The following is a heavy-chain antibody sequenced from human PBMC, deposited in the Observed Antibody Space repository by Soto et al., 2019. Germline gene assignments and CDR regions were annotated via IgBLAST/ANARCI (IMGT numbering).Heavy chain of an antibody. CDR1: GGSISSGDYY. CDR3: ARGQTGTYYDFWSNNWFDP. V-gene: IGHV4-30-4*01. J-gene: IGHJ5*02. CDR2: IYYSGST. D-gene: IGHD3-3*01. Sequence: SETLSLTCTVSGGSISSGDYYWSWIRQPPGKGLEWIGYIYYSGSTYYNPSLKSRVTISVDTSKNQFSLKLSSVTAADTAVYYCARGQTGTYYDFWSNNWFDPWGQGTLVTVPQ.